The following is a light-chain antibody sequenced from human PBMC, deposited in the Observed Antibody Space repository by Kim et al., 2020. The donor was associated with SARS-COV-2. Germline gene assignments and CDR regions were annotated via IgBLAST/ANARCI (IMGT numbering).Light chain of an antibody. CDR3: QPYNDWPT. V-gene: IGKV3-15*01. Sequence: SVSPGERAALFRRTSQSVSRNLAWYKHEPGQAPRLLIYGASTRATGIPGRFSSSGSGTEFSLTISSLQSEDFAVYYCQPYNDWPTFGQGTKVDLK. CDR1: QSVSRN. J-gene: IGKJ1*01. CDR2: GAS.